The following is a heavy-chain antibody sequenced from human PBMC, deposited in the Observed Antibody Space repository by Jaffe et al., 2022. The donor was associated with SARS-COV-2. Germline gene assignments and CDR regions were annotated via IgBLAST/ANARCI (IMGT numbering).Heavy chain of an antibody. CDR1: GFTFSSYW. CDR3: ARGVGYRVYYFDY. J-gene: IGHJ4*02. CDR2: IKQDGSEK. D-gene: IGHD5-12*01. V-gene: IGHV3-7*03. Sequence: EVQLVESGGGLVQPGGSLRLSCAASGFTFSSYWMNWVRQAPGKGLEWVANIKQDGSEKKYVDSVKGRFTISRDNAKNSLYLQMNSLRAEDTAVYYCARGVGYRVYYFDYWGQGTLVTVSS.